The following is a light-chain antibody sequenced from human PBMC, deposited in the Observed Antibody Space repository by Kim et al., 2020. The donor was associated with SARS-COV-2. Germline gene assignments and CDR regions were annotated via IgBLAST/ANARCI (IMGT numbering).Light chain of an antibody. Sequence: ASVKTTCTLSSGHSSYAIAWHQQQPEKGPRYLMKLNSDGSHSKGDGIPDRFSGSSSGAERYLTISSLQSEDEADYYCQTWGTGIRVFGGGTQLTVL. CDR3: QTWGTGIRV. V-gene: IGLV4-69*01. CDR1: SGHSSYA. CDR2: LNSDGSH. J-gene: IGLJ3*02.